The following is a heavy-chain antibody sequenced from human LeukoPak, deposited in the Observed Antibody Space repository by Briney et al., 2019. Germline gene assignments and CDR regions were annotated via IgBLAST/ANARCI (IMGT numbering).Heavy chain of an antibody. CDR2: IYYSGGT. CDR3: ARPRTTHDAFDI. V-gene: IGHV4-39*01. J-gene: IGHJ3*02. D-gene: IGHD1-7*01. CDR1: GGSISSSSYY. Sequence: SETLSLTCTVSGGSISSSSYYWDWIRQPPGERLEWIGSIYYSGGTYYNPSLKSRVTISVDTSKNQFSLKLSSVTAADTAVYYCARPRTTHDAFDIWGQGTMVTVSS.